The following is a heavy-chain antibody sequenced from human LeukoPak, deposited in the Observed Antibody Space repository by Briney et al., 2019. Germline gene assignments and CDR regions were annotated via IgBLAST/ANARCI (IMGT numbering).Heavy chain of an antibody. CDR3: ARLFGDVVVIPAASHFDY. D-gene: IGHD2-2*01. CDR1: GGSISSSSYY. V-gene: IGHV4-39*01. Sequence: SETLSLTCTVSGGSISSSSYYWAWIRQPPGKGLEYIGTIYYSGNTYYNPSLKSRVTISVDTSKNQFSLKLSSVTAADTAVYYCARLFGDVVVIPAASHFDYWGQGTLVTVSS. CDR2: IYYSGNT. J-gene: IGHJ4*02.